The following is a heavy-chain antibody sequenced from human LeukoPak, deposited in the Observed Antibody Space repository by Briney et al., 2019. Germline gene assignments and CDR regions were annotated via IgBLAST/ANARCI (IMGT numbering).Heavy chain of an antibody. J-gene: IGHJ3*02. CDR1: GYSISSGYY. CDR2: IYHSGST. CDR3: ARYCSSTSCHGVGAFDI. Sequence: SETLSLTCTVSGYSISSGYYWGWIRQPPGKGLEWIGCIYHSGSTYYNPSLKSRVTISVDTSKNQFSLKLSSVTAADTAVYYCARYCSSTSCHGVGAFDIWGQGTMVTVSS. V-gene: IGHV4-38-2*02. D-gene: IGHD2-2*01.